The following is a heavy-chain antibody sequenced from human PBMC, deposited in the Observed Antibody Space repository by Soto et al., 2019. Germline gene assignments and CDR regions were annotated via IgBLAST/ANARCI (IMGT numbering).Heavy chain of an antibody. J-gene: IGHJ5*02. CDR1: GFTFSSYE. CDR2: ISSSGSTI. V-gene: IGHV3-48*03. CDR3: AKAGGHSYGLAHWFDP. D-gene: IGHD5-18*01. Sequence: EVQLVESGGGLVQPGGSLRLSCAASGFTFSSYEMNWVRQAPGKGLEWVSYISSSGSTIYYADSVKGRFTISRDNAKNSLYLQMNSLRAEDTAVYYCAKAGGHSYGLAHWFDPWGQGTLVTVSS.